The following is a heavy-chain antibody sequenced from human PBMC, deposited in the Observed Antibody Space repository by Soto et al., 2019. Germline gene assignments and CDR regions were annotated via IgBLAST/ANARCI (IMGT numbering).Heavy chain of an antibody. D-gene: IGHD2-15*01. CDR3: ASAFVLGYCSGGTCYRHFQH. V-gene: IGHV4-31*03. Sequence: QVQLQESGPGLVKPSQTLSLTCTVSSGSISSGGNYWSWIRQHPGKGLEWIGYIYYSGSTHYNPSLKSRVTILVDTSKNQFSLKLSSVTAADTAVYYCASAFVLGYCSGGTCYRHFQHWGQGTLVTVSS. J-gene: IGHJ1*01. CDR1: SGSISSGGNY. CDR2: IYYSGST.